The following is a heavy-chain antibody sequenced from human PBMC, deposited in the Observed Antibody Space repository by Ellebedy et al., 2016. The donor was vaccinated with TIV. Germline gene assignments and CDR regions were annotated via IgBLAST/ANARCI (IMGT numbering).Heavy chain of an antibody. CDR3: ARDRPISGKTSWCFDY. J-gene: IGHJ4*02. CDR2: ISHDGNNQ. V-gene: IGHV3-30*03. Sequence: PGGSLRLSCVVSGFTFSNYGIHWVRQAPGKGLEWVTVISHDGNNQYYTDSVKGRFTIPRDNSRNTVYLQMNSLRPEDPAVYYCARDRPISGKTSWCFDYWGQGSLVTVSS. CDR1: GFTFSNYG. D-gene: IGHD1/OR15-1a*01.